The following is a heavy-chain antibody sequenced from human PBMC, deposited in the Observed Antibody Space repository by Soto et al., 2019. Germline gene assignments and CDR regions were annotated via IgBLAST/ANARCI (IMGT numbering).Heavy chain of an antibody. V-gene: IGHV1-69*01. CDR2: ILPIFDTT. D-gene: IGHD5-18*01. CDR3: ATGGRGYSSAPRFYFEY. CDR1: GGIFSSNA. Sequence: QVQLVQSGAAVKKPGSSVKVSCQASGGIFSSNAISWVRQAPGQGLEWMGGILPIFDTTHYAQKFQGRVTITADESTSTAYMELSSLKSEDTALSYCATGGRGYSSAPRFYFEYWGHGTLVTVSS. J-gene: IGHJ4*01.